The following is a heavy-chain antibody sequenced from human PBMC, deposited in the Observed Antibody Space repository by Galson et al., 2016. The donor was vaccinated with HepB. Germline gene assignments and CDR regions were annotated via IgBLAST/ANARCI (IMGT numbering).Heavy chain of an antibody. CDR2: INPRDGST. CDR1: GYTFTSHD. V-gene: IGHV1-46*01. CDR3: ATVVGTADY. D-gene: IGHD2-21*02. Sequence: SVKVSCKASGYTFTSHDMHWVRQAPGQGLEWMGIINPRDGSTTYAQKFQGRVTMTRDTSTSIVHMELSSLKSEDTAMFYCATVVGTADYWGQGTLVTVSS. J-gene: IGHJ4*02.